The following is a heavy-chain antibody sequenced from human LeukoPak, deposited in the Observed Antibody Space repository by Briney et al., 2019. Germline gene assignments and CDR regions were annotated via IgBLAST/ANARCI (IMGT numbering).Heavy chain of an antibody. CDR3: ARGEPFITMVRGLDY. J-gene: IGHJ4*02. V-gene: IGHV1-18*01. Sequence: ASVKVSCKASGYTFTSYGISWVRQAPGQGLEWMGWISAYNGNTNYAQKLQGRVTMTTDTSTSTAYMELRSLRSDDTAVYYCARGEPFITMVRGLDYWGQGTLVTVSS. D-gene: IGHD3-10*01. CDR1: GYTFTSYG. CDR2: ISAYNGNT.